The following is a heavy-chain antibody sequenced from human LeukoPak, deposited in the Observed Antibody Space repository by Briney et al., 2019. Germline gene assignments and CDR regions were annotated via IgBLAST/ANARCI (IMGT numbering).Heavy chain of an antibody. V-gene: IGHV1-69*05. J-gene: IGHJ5*02. D-gene: IGHD3-3*01. CDR1: GGTFSSYA. CDR3: AREARFFLGFDP. Sequence: ASVKVSCKASGGTFSSYAISWVRQAPGQGLEWMGGIIPIFGTANYAQRFQGRVSITTDESTSTAYMELSSLRSEDTAVYYCAREARFFLGFDPWGQGTLVTVSS. CDR2: IIPIFGTA.